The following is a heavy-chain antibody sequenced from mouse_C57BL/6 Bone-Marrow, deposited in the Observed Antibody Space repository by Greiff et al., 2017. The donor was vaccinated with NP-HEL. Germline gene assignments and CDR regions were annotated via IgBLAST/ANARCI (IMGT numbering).Heavy chain of an antibody. J-gene: IGHJ3*01. V-gene: IGHV5-17*01. Sequence: EVMLVESGGGLVKPGGSLKLSCAASGFTFSDYGMHWVRQAPEKGLEWVAYISSGSSTIYYADTVKGRFTISRDNAKNTLFLQMTSLRSEDTAMYSSARRARYGCLAWFAYWGQGTLVTVSA. CDR3: ARRARYGCLAWFAY. D-gene: IGHD2-10*02. CDR1: GFTFSDYG. CDR2: ISSGSSTI.